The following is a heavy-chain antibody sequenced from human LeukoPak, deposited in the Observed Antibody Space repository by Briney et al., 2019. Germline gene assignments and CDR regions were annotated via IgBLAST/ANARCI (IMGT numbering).Heavy chain of an antibody. CDR3: ARDSLFSGFDY. CDR1: GGSISSYY. D-gene: IGHD3-16*01. V-gene: IGHV4-59*01. CDR2: IYYSGST. Sequence: SETLSLTRTVSGGSISSYYWSWIRQPPGKGLEWIGYIYYSGSTNYNPSLKSRVTISVDTSKNQFSLKLSSVTAADTAVYYCARDSLFSGFDYWGQGTLVTVSS. J-gene: IGHJ4*02.